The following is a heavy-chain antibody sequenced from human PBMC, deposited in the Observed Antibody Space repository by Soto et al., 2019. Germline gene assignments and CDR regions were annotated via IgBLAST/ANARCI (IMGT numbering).Heavy chain of an antibody. V-gene: IGHV3-48*01. J-gene: IGHJ4*02. Sequence: GGSLRLSCAASGFTFSSYSMNWVRQAPGKGLEWVSYISSSSSTIYYADSVKGRFTISRDNAKNSLYLQMNSLRAEDTAVYYCARDLGVRTPDYFDYWGQGTLVTVSS. CDR1: GFTFSSYS. CDR3: ARDLGVRTPDYFDY. D-gene: IGHD3-10*01. CDR2: ISSSSSTI.